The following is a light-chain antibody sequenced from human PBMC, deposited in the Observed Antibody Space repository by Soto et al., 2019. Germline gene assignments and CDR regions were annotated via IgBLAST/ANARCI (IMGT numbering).Light chain of an antibody. CDR3: QHYNSYSEA. CDR1: QSISSY. CDR2: KAS. Sequence: DIQMTQSPFSLSASVADRVTITCRASQSISSYLNWYQQKPGKAPKLLIYKASTLKSGVPSRFSGSGSGTEFTLTISSLQPDDFATYYCQHYNSYSEAFGQGTKVDIK. V-gene: IGKV1-5*03. J-gene: IGKJ1*01.